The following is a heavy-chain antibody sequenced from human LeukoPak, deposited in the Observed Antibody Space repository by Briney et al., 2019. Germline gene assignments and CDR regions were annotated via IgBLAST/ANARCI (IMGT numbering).Heavy chain of an antibody. J-gene: IGHJ4*02. D-gene: IGHD3-22*01. CDR3: ARGAANYYDISGYSHYYFDY. CDR1: GGTFSSYA. CDR2: IIPIFGTA. V-gene: IGHV1-69*13. Sequence: SVKVSCKASGGTFSSYAISWVRQAPGQGLEWMGGIIPIFGTANYAQKFQGRVTITADESTSTAYMELSSLRSEDTAVYYCARGAANYYDISGYSHYYFDYWGQGTLVTVSS.